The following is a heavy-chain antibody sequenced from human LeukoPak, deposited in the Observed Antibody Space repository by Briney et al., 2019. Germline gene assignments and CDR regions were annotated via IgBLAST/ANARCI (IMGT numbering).Heavy chain of an antibody. CDR2: ISAYNGNT. J-gene: IGHJ4*02. D-gene: IGHD3-3*01. CDR3: ARERYYDFWSGTSSFDY. CDR1: GYTFTSYY. Sequence: ASVKVSCKASGYTFTSYYISWVRQAPGQGLEWMGWISAYNGNTNYAQKLQGRVTMTTDTSTSTAYMELRSLRSDDTAVYYCARERYYDFWSGTSSFDYWGQGTLVTVSS. V-gene: IGHV1-18*01.